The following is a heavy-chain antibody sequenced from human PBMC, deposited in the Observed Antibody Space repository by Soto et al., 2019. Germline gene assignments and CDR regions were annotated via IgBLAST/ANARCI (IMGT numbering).Heavy chain of an antibody. V-gene: IGHV1-46*03. D-gene: IGHD6-13*01. Sequence: GASVKVSCKASGYTFTNYYMHWVRQAPGQGLEWMGIINPSGGSTSYAQKFQGRVTMTRDTSTSTVYMELSSLRSEDTAVYYCATGGGSIAAAADAFDIWGQGTMVTVSS. CDR1: GYTFTNYY. CDR2: INPSGGST. J-gene: IGHJ3*02. CDR3: ATGGGSIAAAADAFDI.